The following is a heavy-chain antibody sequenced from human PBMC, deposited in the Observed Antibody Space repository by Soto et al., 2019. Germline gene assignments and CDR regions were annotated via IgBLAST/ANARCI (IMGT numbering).Heavy chain of an antibody. Sequence: QVQLQQWGAGLLKPSETLSLTCAVYGGSFSGYYWSWIRQPPGKGLERIGEINHSGSTNYNPSLKSRVTISVDTSKNQFSLKLSSVTAADTAVYYCARVRIAAAGRFDYWGQGTLVTVSS. V-gene: IGHV4-34*01. CDR1: GGSFSGYY. D-gene: IGHD6-13*01. J-gene: IGHJ4*02. CDR2: INHSGST. CDR3: ARVRIAAAGRFDY.